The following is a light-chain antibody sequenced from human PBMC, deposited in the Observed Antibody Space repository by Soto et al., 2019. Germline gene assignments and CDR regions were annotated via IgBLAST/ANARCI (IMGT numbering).Light chain of an antibody. CDR3: QQYRSSPWT. CDR2: GAS. J-gene: IGKJ1*01. V-gene: IGKV3-20*01. CDR1: QSVSSSY. Sequence: EIVLTQSPGTLSLSPGERATLSCRASQSVSSSYLAWYQQKPGQAPRLLIYGASSRATGIPDRFSGSGSGTDFTLTISRLEPEDFAVYYSQQYRSSPWTFGQGTKVEIK.